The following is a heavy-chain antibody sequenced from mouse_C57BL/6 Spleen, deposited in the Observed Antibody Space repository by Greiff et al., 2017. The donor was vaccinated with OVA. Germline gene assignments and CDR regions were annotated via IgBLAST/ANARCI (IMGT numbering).Heavy chain of an antibody. CDR2: ISDGGSYT. CDR3: ATEGGYDYDEGYYAMDY. V-gene: IGHV5-4*01. D-gene: IGHD2-4*01. Sequence: EVKLVESGGGLVKPGGSLKLSCAASGFTFSSYAMSWVRQTPEKRLEWVATISDGGSYTYYPDNVKGRFTISRDNAKNNLYLQMSHLKAEDTAMYYCATEGGYDYDEGYYAMDYWGQGTSVTVSS. CDR1: GFTFSSYA. J-gene: IGHJ4*01.